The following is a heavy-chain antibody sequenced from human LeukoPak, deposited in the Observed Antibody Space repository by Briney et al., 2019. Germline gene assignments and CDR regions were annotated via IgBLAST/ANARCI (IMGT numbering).Heavy chain of an antibody. CDR2: ISAYNGNT. CDR1: GYTFASYG. CDR3: ARGTLYGGYGMDV. D-gene: IGHD4/OR15-4a*01. Sequence: ASVKVSCKASGYTFASYGISWVRQAPGQGLEWMGWISAYNGNTNYAQKLQGRVTMTTDTSTSTAYLELRSLRSDDTAVYYWARGTLYGGYGMDVWGQGTTVTVSS. V-gene: IGHV1-18*01. J-gene: IGHJ6*02.